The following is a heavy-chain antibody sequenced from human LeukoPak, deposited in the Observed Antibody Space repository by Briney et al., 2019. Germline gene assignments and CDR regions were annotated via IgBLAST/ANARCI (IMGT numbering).Heavy chain of an antibody. CDR1: GYSISSDNY. J-gene: IGHJ6*03. D-gene: IGHD6-25*01. CDR2: THHSGST. V-gene: IGHV4-38-2*02. Sequence: SETLSLTCSVSGYSISSDNYWGWIRQPPGKGLEWIGTTHHSGSTYYNPSLKSRVTISVDTSKNQFSLKLSSVTAADTAVYYCAREPGIAASMDVWGKGTTVTVSS. CDR3: AREPGIAASMDV.